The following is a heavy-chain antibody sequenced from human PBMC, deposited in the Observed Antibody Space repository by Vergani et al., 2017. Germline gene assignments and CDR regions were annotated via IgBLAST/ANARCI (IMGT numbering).Heavy chain of an antibody. CDR1: GFTFSSYA. J-gene: IGHJ6*01. D-gene: IGHD2-21*01. Sequence: VQLVETGGGVVQPGGSLRLSCAASGFTFSSYAMSWVRQAPGKGLEWVSAISCSGGSTYYADSVKGRFTISRDNPKNTLYLQMNSLRVEDTAIFYCAKARDPNCKGGNCYSYYYGLDLWGQGTTVTVSS. CDR3: AKARDPNCKGGNCYSYYYGLDL. CDR2: ISCSGGST. V-gene: IGHV3-23*04.